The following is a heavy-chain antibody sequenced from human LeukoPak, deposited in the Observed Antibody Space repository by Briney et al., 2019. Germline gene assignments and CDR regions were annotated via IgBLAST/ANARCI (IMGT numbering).Heavy chain of an antibody. Sequence: EPGGSLRLSCAAFGFTFSDYYMSWIRQAPGKGLEWVSYISSSSSYTNYADSVKGRFTISRDNAKNSLYLQMNSLRAEDTAVYYCARAYITIDDDHHPDYWGQGTLVTVSS. J-gene: IGHJ4*02. V-gene: IGHV3-11*06. CDR1: GFTFSDYY. D-gene: IGHD3-3*01. CDR2: ISSSSSYT. CDR3: ARAYITIDDDHHPDY.